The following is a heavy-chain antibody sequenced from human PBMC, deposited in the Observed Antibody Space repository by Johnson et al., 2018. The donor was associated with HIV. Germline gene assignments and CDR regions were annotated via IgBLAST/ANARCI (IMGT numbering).Heavy chain of an antibody. J-gene: IGHJ3*02. D-gene: IGHD6-19*01. CDR3: AREGIAVAKVLAFDI. CDR1: GFTFSSYD. CDR2: IGTAGDT. V-gene: IGHV3-13*01. Sequence: VQLVESGGGLVQPGGSLRLSCAASGFTFSSYDMHWVRQATGKGLEWVSAIGTAGDTYYPGSVKGRFTISRDNSKNTLYLQMNSLRAEDTAVYYCAREGIAVAKVLAFDIWGQGTMVTVSS.